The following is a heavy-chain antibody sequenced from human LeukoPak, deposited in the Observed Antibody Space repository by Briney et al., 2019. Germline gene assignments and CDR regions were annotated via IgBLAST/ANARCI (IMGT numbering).Heavy chain of an antibody. CDR3: ASLPTYDYGDVGRAFDI. Sequence: GGSRRLSCAASGFTFSSYAMSWVRQAPGKGLEWVSAISGSGGSTYYADSVKGRFTISRDNSKNTLYLQMNSLRAEDTAVYYCASLPTYDYGDVGRAFDIWGQGTMVTVSA. CDR2: ISGSGGST. D-gene: IGHD4-17*01. J-gene: IGHJ3*02. CDR1: GFTFSSYA. V-gene: IGHV3-23*01.